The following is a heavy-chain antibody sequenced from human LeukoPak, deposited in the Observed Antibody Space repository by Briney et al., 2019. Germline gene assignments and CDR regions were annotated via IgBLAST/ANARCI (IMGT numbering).Heavy chain of an antibody. V-gene: IGHV3-23*01. D-gene: IGHD1-26*01. CDR2: ISGSGGST. CDR1: GFTFSSYS. J-gene: IGHJ4*02. Sequence: PGGSLRLSCAASGFTFSSYSMNWVRQAPGKGLEWVSAISGSGGSTYYADSAKGRFTISRDNSKNTLYLQMNSLRAEDTAVYYCAKDSIVGAIYFDYWGQGTLVTVSS. CDR3: AKDSIVGAIYFDY.